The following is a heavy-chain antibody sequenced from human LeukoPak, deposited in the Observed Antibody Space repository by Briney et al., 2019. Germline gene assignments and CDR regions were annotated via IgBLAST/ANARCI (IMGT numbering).Heavy chain of an antibody. CDR3: ARGAYIAAAQYGY. Sequence: SETLSLTCTVSGGSISSYYWSWIRQPPGKGLEWIGYIYYSGTSNYNPSLKSRVTISVDTSKNQFSLKLSSVTAADTAVYYCARGAYIAAAQYGYWGQGTLVTVSS. J-gene: IGHJ4*02. CDR2: IYYSGTS. D-gene: IGHD6-13*01. V-gene: IGHV4-59*01. CDR1: GGSISSYY.